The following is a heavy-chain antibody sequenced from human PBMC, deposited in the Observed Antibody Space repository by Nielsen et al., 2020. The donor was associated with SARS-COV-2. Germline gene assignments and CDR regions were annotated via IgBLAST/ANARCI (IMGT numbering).Heavy chain of an antibody. CDR2: INPNSGGT. J-gene: IGHJ6*02. CDR1: GYTFTGYY. Sequence: ASVKVSCKASGYTFTGYYIHWVRQAPGQGLEWMGRINPNSGGTNYAQKFQGTVTMTRDASISTVYMELTSDDTAVYYCARARATIFGLVMSYGMDVWGQGTTVAVSS. CDR3: ARARATIFGLVMSYGMDV. V-gene: IGHV1-2*06. D-gene: IGHD3/OR15-3a*01.